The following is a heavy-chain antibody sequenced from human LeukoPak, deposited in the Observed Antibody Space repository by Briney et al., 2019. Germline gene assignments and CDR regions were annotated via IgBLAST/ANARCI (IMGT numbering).Heavy chain of an antibody. Sequence: PGGSLRLSCAASGFTFSNFAMNWVRQAPGKGLEWVSTISGSGTYYSDSVKGRFTISRDNSKSTVYLQMNSLRVEDTALYYCAKTHGDSLFDLGGRGTLVTVSS. D-gene: IGHD5-24*01. CDR1: GFTFSNFA. V-gene: IGHV3-23*01. CDR2: ISGSGT. CDR3: AKTHGDSLFDL. J-gene: IGHJ4*02.